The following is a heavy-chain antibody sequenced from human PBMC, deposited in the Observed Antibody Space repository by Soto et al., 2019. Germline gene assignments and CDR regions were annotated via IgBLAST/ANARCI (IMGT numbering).Heavy chain of an antibody. CDR1: GGCCRGYS. CDR3: ARANRDFWSGYYAPYYYYYMDV. V-gene: IGHV4-34*01. Sequence: SETLSLTCAFYGGCCRGYSWSGIRQPPGKGREWIGEINHSGSTNYNPSLKSRVTISVDTSKNQFSLKLSSVTAADTAVYYCARANRDFWSGYYAPYYYYYMDVWGKGTTVTVS. CDR2: INHSGST. D-gene: IGHD3-3*01. J-gene: IGHJ6*03.